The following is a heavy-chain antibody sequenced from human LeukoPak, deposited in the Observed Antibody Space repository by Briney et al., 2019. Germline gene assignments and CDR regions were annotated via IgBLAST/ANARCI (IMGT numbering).Heavy chain of an antibody. CDR3: AKDLLPNYYDSSGYSAFDI. J-gene: IGHJ3*02. Sequence: GGSLRLSCAASGFTFSTYGMHWVRQAPGKGLEWVAVISYDGSNKYYADSVKGRFTISRDNSKNTLYLQMNSLRAEDTAVYYCAKDLLPNYYDSSGYSAFDIWGQGTMVTVSS. CDR2: ISYDGSNK. CDR1: GFTFSTYG. D-gene: IGHD3-22*01. V-gene: IGHV3-30*18.